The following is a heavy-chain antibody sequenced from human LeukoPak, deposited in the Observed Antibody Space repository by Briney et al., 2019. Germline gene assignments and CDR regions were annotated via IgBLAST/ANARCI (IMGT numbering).Heavy chain of an antibody. CDR2: IYSSGST. D-gene: IGHD3-22*01. Sequence: ASETLSLTCSVSGGSINSYYWTWIRQPPGKGLEWIGYIYSSGSTKYNPSLKSRVTITIDTSKNQFSLKLSSVTAADTAVYYCARGRANYDSTGYYYWGQGILVTASS. CDR1: GGSINSYY. J-gene: IGHJ4*02. CDR3: ARGRANYDSTGYYY. V-gene: IGHV4-59*01.